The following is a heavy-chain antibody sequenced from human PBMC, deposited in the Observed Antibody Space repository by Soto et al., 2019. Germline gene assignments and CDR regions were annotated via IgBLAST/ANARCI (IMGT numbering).Heavy chain of an antibody. CDR2: IYYSGST. CDR3: AGNARYWFDP. V-gene: IGHV4-59*01. Sequence: TSETLSLTCTVSGGSISSYYWSWIRQPPGKGLEWIGYIYYSGSTNYNPSLKSRVTISVDTSKNQFSLKLSSVTAADTAVYYCAGNARYWFDPWGQGTLVTVSS. CDR1: GGSISSYY. D-gene: IGHD6-6*01. J-gene: IGHJ5*02.